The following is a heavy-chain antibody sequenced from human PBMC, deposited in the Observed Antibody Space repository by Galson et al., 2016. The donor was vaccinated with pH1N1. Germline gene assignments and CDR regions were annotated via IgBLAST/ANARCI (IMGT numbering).Heavy chain of an antibody. CDR2: VYWDDDK. D-gene: IGHD3-22*01. CDR3: AHLYYYDTSGFYRYFDY. CDR1: GFSITNRGEA. Sequence: PALVTPTQTLTLTCIFSGFSITNRGEAVGWIRQPPGKALEWLALVYWDDDKFYSRSLQSRLTITKDTSINQVVLRMTNMDPVDTGTYYCAHLYYYDTSGFYRYFDYWGQGILVTVSS. V-gene: IGHV2-5*02. J-gene: IGHJ4*02.